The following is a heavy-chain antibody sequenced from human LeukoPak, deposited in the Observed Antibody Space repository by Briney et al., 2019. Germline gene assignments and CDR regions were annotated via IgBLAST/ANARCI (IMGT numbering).Heavy chain of an antibody. V-gene: IGHV5-51*01. Sequence: GESLKISCKASGYSFTTYWIGLVRQMPGKGLEWMGIIYPGDSDTRYSPSLQGQVTISADKSINTAYLQWSSLKGSDTAMYYCARVLSPDWFDPWGQGTLVTVSS. D-gene: IGHD3-16*01. CDR1: GYSFTTYW. CDR3: ARVLSPDWFDP. J-gene: IGHJ5*02. CDR2: IYPGDSDT.